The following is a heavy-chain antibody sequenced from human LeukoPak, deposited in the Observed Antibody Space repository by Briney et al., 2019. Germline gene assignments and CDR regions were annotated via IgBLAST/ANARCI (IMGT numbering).Heavy chain of an antibody. CDR3: ARERQGPYGSGTRTLDY. CDR1: GYTFTSYY. J-gene: IGHJ4*02. D-gene: IGHD3-10*01. CDR2: INPSGGST. Sequence: GASVKVSRKASGYTFTSYYMHWVRQAPGQGLEWMGIINPSGGSTSYAQKFQGRVTMTRDTSTSTVYMELSSLRSEDTAVYYCARERQGPYGSGTRTLDYWGQGTLVTVSS. V-gene: IGHV1-46*01.